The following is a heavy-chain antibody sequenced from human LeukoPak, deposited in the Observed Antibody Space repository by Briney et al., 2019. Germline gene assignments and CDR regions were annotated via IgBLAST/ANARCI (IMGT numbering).Heavy chain of an antibody. Sequence: GGSLRLSCAASAFTFSTYWMHWVRQAPGKGLVWVSRINSDGSSTSYADSVKGRFTISRDNAKNTLYPQMNSLRAEDTAVYYCARGDVFFDNWGQGTLVTVSS. V-gene: IGHV3-74*01. D-gene: IGHD3-16*01. CDR3: ARGDVFFDN. J-gene: IGHJ4*02. CDR2: INSDGSST. CDR1: AFTFSTYW.